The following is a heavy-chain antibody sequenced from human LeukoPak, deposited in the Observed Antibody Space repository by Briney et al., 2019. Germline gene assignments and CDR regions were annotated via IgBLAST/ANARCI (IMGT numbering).Heavy chain of an antibody. CDR1: GYTFTSYG. CDR3: ARARVREGTLFDY. V-gene: IGHV1-18*01. D-gene: IGHD1-7*01. Sequence: ASVKVSCKASGYTFTSYGISWVRQAPGQGLEWMGWISAYNGNTNYAQKLQGRVTMTTDTSTSTDYMELRSLRSEDTAVYYCARARVREGTLFDYWGQGTLVTVSS. J-gene: IGHJ4*02. CDR2: ISAYNGNT.